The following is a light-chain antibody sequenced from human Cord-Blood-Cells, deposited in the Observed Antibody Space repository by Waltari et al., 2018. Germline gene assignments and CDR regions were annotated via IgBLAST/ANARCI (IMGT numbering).Light chain of an antibody. J-gene: IGLJ1*01. CDR1: RSDVGSYNL. V-gene: IGLV2-23*01. CDR2: EGS. Sequence: QSALTQPASVSGSPGQSITISCTGTRSDVGSYNLVSWYQQHPGKAPKLMIYEGSKRPSGVSKRFAGSKSGNTASLTSSGLQAEDEADYYCCSYAGSSTFYVFGTGTKVTVL. CDR3: CSYAGSSTFYV.